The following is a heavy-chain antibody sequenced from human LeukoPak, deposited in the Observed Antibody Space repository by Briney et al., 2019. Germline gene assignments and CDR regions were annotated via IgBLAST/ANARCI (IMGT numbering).Heavy chain of an antibody. CDR2: VYYSGTT. V-gene: IGHV4-39*07. CDR1: GDSISLSFYY. J-gene: IGHJ3*02. D-gene: IGHD1-26*01. Sequence: SETLSLTCSVSGDSISLSFYYWGWIRQPPGKALEWIGSVYYSGTTSYNPSLKSRVTISMDTSKNQFSLKMSSVTAADTAVYYCARDSPFEWDVFGDSFDIWGQGTVVTVSS. CDR3: ARDSPFEWDVFGDSFDI.